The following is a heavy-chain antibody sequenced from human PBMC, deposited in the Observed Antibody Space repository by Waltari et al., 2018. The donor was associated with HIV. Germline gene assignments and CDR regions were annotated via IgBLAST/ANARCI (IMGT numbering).Heavy chain of an antibody. J-gene: IGHJ4*02. CDR1: GSSIHVTDFV. CDR2: IHHRLTI. Sequence: QVQLQESGFGLLKPSESLSLTCSVVGSSIHVTDFVWAWIRRPPGQGLELIGSIHHRLTIYYHRSLPGRVVMSAETRKTAVFIKVTLVTAADTAVYYCARGEGRKLWAQYLDFWGQGHLVTVSS. D-gene: IGHD3-16*01. V-gene: IGHV4-39*02. CDR3: ARGEGRKLWAQYLDF.